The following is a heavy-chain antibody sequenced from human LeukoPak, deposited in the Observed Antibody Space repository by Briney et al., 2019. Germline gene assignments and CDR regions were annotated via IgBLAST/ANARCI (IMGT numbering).Heavy chain of an antibody. D-gene: IGHD3-10*01. CDR2: IKQDGSEK. CDR3: ARPYGSGSPAPGY. J-gene: IGHJ4*02. V-gene: IGHV3-7*01. Sequence: GGSLRLSCGASGFTFSSYWMSWVRQAPGKGLEWVANIKQDGSEKYYVDSVKGRFTISRDNAKNSLYLQMNSLRAEDTAVYYCARPYGSGSPAPGYWGQGTLVTVSS. CDR1: GFTFSSYW.